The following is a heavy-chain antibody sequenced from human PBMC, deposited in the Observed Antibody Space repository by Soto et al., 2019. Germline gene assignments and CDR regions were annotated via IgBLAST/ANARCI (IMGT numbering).Heavy chain of an antibody. J-gene: IGHJ6*02. V-gene: IGHV2-70*01. D-gene: IGHD1-1*01. CDR1: GFSLSSSGMC. CDR2: IDWDDDK. Sequence: SGPTLVNPTETLTLTCTFSGFSLSSSGMCVSWIRQPPGKALEWLVVIDWDDDKYYSSSLKTRLTISKDTSNNQVVLTMANMDPVDTATYYCARVLVRRYMWNDARVYYAMDVWGPGTTVTVSS. CDR3: ARVLVRRYMWNDARVYYAMDV.